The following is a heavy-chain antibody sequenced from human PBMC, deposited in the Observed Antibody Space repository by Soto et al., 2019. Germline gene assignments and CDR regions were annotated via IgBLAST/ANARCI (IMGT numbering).Heavy chain of an antibody. J-gene: IGHJ5*02. D-gene: IGHD4-4*01. CDR2: INPNTGDT. V-gene: IGHV1-2*06. CDR3: ARSDDSTSYPLDL. CDR1: GYTFTDYH. Sequence: GASVKVSCKASGYTFTDYHIHWVRQAPGQGLEWLARINPNTGDTNSAQNFQGRVSVAWDSSTSTAYLELSSLTSDDTAVYFCARSDDSTSYPLDLWGPGTLVT.